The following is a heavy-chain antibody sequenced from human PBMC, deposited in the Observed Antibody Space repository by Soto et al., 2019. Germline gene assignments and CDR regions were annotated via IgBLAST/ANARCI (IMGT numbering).Heavy chain of an antibody. CDR1: GFTFSSYG. Sequence: GGSLRLSCAASGFTFSSYGMHWVRQAPGKGLEWVAVISYDGSNKYYADSVKGRFTISRDNSKNTLYLQMNSLRAEDTAVYYCAKDVEDIVVVVAAHFDYWGQGTLVTVSS. D-gene: IGHD2-15*01. V-gene: IGHV3-30*18. CDR2: ISYDGSNK. CDR3: AKDVEDIVVVVAAHFDY. J-gene: IGHJ4*02.